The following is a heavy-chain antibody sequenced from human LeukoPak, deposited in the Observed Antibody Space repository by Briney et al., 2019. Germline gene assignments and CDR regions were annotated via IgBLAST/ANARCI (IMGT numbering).Heavy chain of an antibody. D-gene: IGHD6-13*01. CDR2: IYYSGST. CDR1: GGSISSSSYY. J-gene: IGHJ4*02. V-gene: IGHV4-39*07. Sequence: TSETLSLTCTVSGGSISSSSYYWGWIRQPPGKGLEWIGSIYYSGSTNYNPSLKSRVTISVDTSKNQFSLKLSSVTAADTAVYYCARGRGYSSSWCLRTYFDYWGQGTLVTASS. CDR3: ARGRGYSSSWCLRTYFDY.